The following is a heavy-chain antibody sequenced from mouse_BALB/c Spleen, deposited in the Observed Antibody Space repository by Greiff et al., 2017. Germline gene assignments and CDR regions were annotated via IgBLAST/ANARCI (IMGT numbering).Heavy chain of an antibody. CDR1: GFAFSSYD. J-gene: IGHJ1*01. Sequence: EVNVVESGGGLVKPGGSLKLSCAASGFAFSSYDMSWVRQTPEKRLEWVAYISSGGGSTYYPDTVKGRFTISRDNAKNTLYLQMSSLKSEDTAMYYCARQGGYDYWYFDVWGAGTTVTVSS. D-gene: IGHD2-12*01. V-gene: IGHV5-12-1*01. CDR2: ISSGGGST. CDR3: ARQGGYDYWYFDV.